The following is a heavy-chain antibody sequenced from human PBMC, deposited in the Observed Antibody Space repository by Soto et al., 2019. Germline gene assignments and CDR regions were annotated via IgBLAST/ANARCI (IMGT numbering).Heavy chain of an antibody. Sequence: EVQLVESGGGLVKPGGSLRLSCAASGFTFSSYSMNWVRQAPGKGLEWVSSISSSSSYIYYADSVKGRFTISRDHAKNSLYLQMNSLRAEDTAVYYCARAGEEIVNDAFDIWGQGTMVTVSS. CDR3: ARAGEEIVNDAFDI. J-gene: IGHJ3*02. D-gene: IGHD7-27*01. CDR1: GFTFSSYS. V-gene: IGHV3-21*01. CDR2: ISSSSSYI.